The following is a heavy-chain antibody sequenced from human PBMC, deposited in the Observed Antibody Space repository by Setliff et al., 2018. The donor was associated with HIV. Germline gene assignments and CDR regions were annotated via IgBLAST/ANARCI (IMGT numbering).Heavy chain of an antibody. CDR1: GGSISSDNW. V-gene: IGHV4-4*02. CDR3: ARDFMATTNGFDY. CDR2: INHSGST. D-gene: IGHD5-12*01. Sequence: SETLSLTCAVSGGSISSDNWWTWVRQPPGKGLEWIGEINHSGSTNYNPSLKSRVTISVDTSKNQFSLTLTSVTAADTAVYYCARDFMATTNGFDYWGQGTLVTVSS. J-gene: IGHJ4*02.